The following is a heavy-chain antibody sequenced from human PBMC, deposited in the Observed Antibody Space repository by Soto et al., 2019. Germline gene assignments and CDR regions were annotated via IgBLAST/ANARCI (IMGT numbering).Heavy chain of an antibody. D-gene: IGHD2-15*01. CDR2: IIPMFDTP. CDR3: ARSGGLDRDFND. V-gene: IGHV1-69*12. CDR1: GGTFSSDS. Sequence: QVQLVQSGAEVKKPGSSVKVSCKASGGTFSSDSFSWVRQAPGQGLEWMGGIIPMFDTPIYAQKFQDRVTSTAEESTSTAYVQPSSLSSGDTAVYYCARSGGLDRDFNDWGQGSLVTVSS. J-gene: IGHJ4*02.